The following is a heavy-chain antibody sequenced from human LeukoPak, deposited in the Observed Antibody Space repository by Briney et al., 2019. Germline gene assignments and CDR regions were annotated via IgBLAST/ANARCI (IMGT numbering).Heavy chain of an antibody. CDR3: ARDRPLLGRINWFDP. J-gene: IGHJ5*02. CDR2: ISGSGTIT. Sequence: GGSLRLSCAASGFTFSSYGMSWVRQAPGKGLEWVSVISGSGTITYYADSVKGRFTISRDNSKNTLYLQMNSLRAEDTAIYYCARDRPLLGRINWFDPWGQGTLVTASS. CDR1: GFTFSSYG. D-gene: IGHD3-10*01. V-gene: IGHV3-23*01.